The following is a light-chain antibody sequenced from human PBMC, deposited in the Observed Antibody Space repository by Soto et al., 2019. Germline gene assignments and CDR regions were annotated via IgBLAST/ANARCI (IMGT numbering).Light chain of an antibody. J-gene: IGKJ4*01. CDR3: QQFKNCHPLT. CDR2: DAS. CDR1: QGISSA. V-gene: IGKV1D-13*01. Sequence: AIELTQSPSSLSASVGDRVTITCRASQGISSALAWYQQKPGKAPNLLIYDASSLESGGPSRFSGSGSGTGSTLTIISLQPQDFSTYYCQQFKNCHPLTFGEGTKVEI.